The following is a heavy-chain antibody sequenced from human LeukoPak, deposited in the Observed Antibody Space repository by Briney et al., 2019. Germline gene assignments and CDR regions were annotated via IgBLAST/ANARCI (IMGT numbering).Heavy chain of an antibody. D-gene: IGHD3/OR15-3a*01. CDR2: IIPMFGTA. J-gene: IGHJ3*02. V-gene: IGHV1-69*01. CDR1: GGTFSNYA. CDR3: ANTNYDFWNTYSREGDIFDI. Sequence: GSSVKVSCKASGGTFSNYAMNWVRQAPGQGLEWMGGIIPMFGTATYAQKFQGRVTITADESTTTAYMDLSSLRSEDTAIYYCANTNYDFWNTYSREGDIFDIWGQGTMVTVSS.